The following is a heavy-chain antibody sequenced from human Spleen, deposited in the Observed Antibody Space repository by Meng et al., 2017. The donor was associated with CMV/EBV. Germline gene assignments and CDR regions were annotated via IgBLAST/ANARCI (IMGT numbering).Heavy chain of an antibody. V-gene: IGHV4-34*01. Sequence: GSLSGNSWCWIRQTQGKGLEWIGDININGSPYYNPSLTSRVTISVDTSKNHFSLRLSSLTAADTAVYYCARARRGFLEWFLGYYFDSWGQGTLVTVSS. CDR3: ARARRGFLEWFLGYYFDS. CDR2: ININGSP. CDR1: GSLSGNS. J-gene: IGHJ4*02. D-gene: IGHD3-3*01.